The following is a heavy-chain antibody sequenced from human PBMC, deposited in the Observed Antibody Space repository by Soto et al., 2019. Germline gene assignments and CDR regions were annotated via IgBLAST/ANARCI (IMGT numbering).Heavy chain of an antibody. J-gene: IGHJ5*02. Sequence: PGGSLRLSCAASGFTFSSYGMHWVRQAPGKGLEWVAVISYDGSNKYYADSVKGRFTISRDNSKNTLYLQMNSLRAEDTAVYYCAKDRSLLLELLAWGQGTLVTVSS. CDR3: AKDRSLLLELLA. D-gene: IGHD1-7*01. CDR1: GFTFSSYG. V-gene: IGHV3-30*18. CDR2: ISYDGSNK.